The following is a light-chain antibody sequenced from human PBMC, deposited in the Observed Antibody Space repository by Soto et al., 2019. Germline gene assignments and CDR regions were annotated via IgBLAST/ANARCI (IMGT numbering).Light chain of an antibody. J-gene: IGKJ1*01. Sequence: EIVMTQSPATLSVSPGERATLSCRASQSVSNNLAWFQQKPGQAPRLLIYDASTRATGIPGRFSGSGSGTEFTLTISSLQSDDCAVYYCQHYNNWPPWTFGQGTKVEI. CDR1: QSVSNN. V-gene: IGKV3-15*01. CDR2: DAS. CDR3: QHYNNWPPWT.